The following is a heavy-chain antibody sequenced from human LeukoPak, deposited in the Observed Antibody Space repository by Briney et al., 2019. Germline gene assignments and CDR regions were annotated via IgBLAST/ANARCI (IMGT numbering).Heavy chain of an antibody. CDR3: ARDQPAPDDYGDWHNNWFAP. Sequence: SETLSLTCTVSGGSISSYYWSWIRQPAGKGLEWIGRIYTSGSTNYNPSLKSRVTMSVDTSKNQFSLKLSSVTAADTAVYYCARDQPAPDDYGDWHNNWFAPWGQGTLVTVSS. D-gene: IGHD4-17*01. CDR1: GGSISSYY. J-gene: IGHJ5*02. CDR2: IYTSGST. V-gene: IGHV4-4*07.